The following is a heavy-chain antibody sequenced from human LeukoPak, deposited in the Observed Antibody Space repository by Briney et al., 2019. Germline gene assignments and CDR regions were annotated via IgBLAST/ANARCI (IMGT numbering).Heavy chain of an antibody. CDR1: GYTFTANY. J-gene: IGHJ4*02. CDR2: INSNSGAT. CDR3: ARGFGTSWYDY. D-gene: IGHD6-13*01. Sequence: ASVKVSCKTSGYTFTANYMHWVPQAPGQGLGWVGWINSNSGATSYAQKSQGRATMTRDTSISTAYMELSRLTPDDTAVYYCARGFGTSWYDYWGQGTLVTVSS. V-gene: IGHV1-2*02.